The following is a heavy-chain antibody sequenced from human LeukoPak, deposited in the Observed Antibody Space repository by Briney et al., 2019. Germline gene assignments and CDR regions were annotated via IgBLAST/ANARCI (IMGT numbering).Heavy chain of an antibody. J-gene: IGHJ4*02. CDR3: ARFLGYCSSTSCHYYFDY. Sequence: ASVKVSXKASGYTFTSYYMHWVRQAPGQGLEWMGIINPSGGSTSYAQKFQGRVTMTRDTSTSTVYMELSSLRSEDTAVYYCARFLGYCSSTSCHYYFDYWGQGTLVTVSS. D-gene: IGHD2-2*03. CDR2: INPSGGST. CDR1: GYTFTSYY. V-gene: IGHV1-46*03.